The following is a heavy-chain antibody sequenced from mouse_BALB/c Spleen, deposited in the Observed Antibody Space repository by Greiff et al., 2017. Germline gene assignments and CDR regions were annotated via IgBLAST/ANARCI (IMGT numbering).Heavy chain of an antibody. CDR3: AREDYGNYPSWFAY. CDR1: GFAFSSYD. Sequence: EVKVVESGGGLVKPGGSLKLSCAASGFAFSSYDMSWVRQTPEKRLEWVAYISSGGGSTYYPDTVKGRFTISRDNAKNTLYLQMSSLKSEDTAMYYCAREDYGNYPSWFAYWGQGTLVTVSA. V-gene: IGHV5-12-1*01. D-gene: IGHD2-1*01. CDR2: ISSGGGST. J-gene: IGHJ3*01.